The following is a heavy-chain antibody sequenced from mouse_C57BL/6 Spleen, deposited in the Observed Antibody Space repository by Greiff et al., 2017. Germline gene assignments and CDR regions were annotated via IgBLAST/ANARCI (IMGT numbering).Heavy chain of an antibody. V-gene: IGHV5-17*01. CDR3: ARRKTGTEYFDY. CDR1: GFTFSDYG. Sequence: EVKVVESGGGLVKPGGSLKLSCAASGFTFSDYGMHWVRQAPEKGLEWVAYISSGSSTIYYADTVKGRFTISRDNAKNTLFLQMTSLRSEDTAMYYCARRKTGTEYFDYWGQGTTLTVSS. J-gene: IGHJ2*01. D-gene: IGHD4-1*01. CDR2: ISSGSSTI.